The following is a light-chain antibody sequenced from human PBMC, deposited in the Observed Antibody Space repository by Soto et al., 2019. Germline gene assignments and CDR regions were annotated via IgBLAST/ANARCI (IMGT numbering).Light chain of an antibody. V-gene: IGKV3-20*01. CDR3: QQYGISPTWT. Sequence: ETVTTQPPVTVSVPRGERCTLSWRVSQSVTSNLAWYQQKPGQAPRPLISGASSRATGIPDRFSASGSGTDFTLTISRLEPEDFAVYYCQQYGISPTWTFGHGTKVDI. J-gene: IGKJ1*01. CDR1: QSVTSN. CDR2: GAS.